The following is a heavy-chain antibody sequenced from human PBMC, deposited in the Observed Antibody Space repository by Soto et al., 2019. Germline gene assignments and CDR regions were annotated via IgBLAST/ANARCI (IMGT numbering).Heavy chain of an antibody. D-gene: IGHD6-19*01. J-gene: IGHJ4*02. Sequence: LSLTCTVSGGSISSYYWSWVRQPPGKGLEWIGYIYYSGSTNYNPSLKSRVTISVDTSKNQFSLKLSSVTAADTAVYYCARGVAVAGTLGYWGQGTRVTV. CDR1: GGSISSYY. CDR2: IYYSGST. V-gene: IGHV4-59*01. CDR3: ARGVAVAGTLGY.